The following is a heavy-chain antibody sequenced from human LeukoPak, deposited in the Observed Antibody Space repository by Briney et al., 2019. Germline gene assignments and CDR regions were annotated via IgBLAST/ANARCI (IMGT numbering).Heavy chain of an antibody. CDR2: IYTSGST. J-gene: IGHJ5*02. D-gene: IGHD3-16*02. CDR1: GGAISSYH. CDR3: ARVYYDYVWGSYRYDWFDP. V-gene: IGHV4-4*07. Sequence: PSETLSLTCTVSGGAISSYHWSWIRQPAGKGLEWIGRIYTSGSTNYNPSLKSRVTISVDTSKNQFSLKLSSVTAADTAVYYCARVYYDYVWGSYRYDWFDPWGQGTLVTVSS.